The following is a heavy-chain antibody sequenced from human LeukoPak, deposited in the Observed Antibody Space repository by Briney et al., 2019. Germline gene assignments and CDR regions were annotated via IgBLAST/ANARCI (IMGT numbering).Heavy chain of an antibody. Sequence: GGSLRLSCAASGFTFSSYGMHWVRQAPGKGLEWVAVISYDGSNKYYADSVKGRFTISRDNSKNTLYLQMNSLRAEDTAVYYCAKDGSSGWPALYFQHWGQGTLVTVSS. CDR1: GFTFSSYG. V-gene: IGHV3-30*18. J-gene: IGHJ1*01. CDR3: AKDGSSGWPALYFQH. CDR2: ISYDGSNK. D-gene: IGHD6-19*01.